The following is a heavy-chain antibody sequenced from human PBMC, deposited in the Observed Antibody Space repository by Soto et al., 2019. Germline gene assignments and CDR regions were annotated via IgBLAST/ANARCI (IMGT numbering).Heavy chain of an antibody. CDR2: MNPNSGNT. J-gene: IGHJ6*03. Sequence: QVQLVQSGAEVKKPGASVKVSCKASGYTFTSYDINWVRQATGQGLEWMGWMNPNSGNTGYAQKFQGRVTMTRNTSISTVYMEVSSLRSDDTAVYYCARWDDVSYYYYYMDVWGKGTTVTVSS. D-gene: IGHD1-26*01. V-gene: IGHV1-8*01. CDR1: GYTFTSYD. CDR3: ARWDDVSYYYYYMDV.